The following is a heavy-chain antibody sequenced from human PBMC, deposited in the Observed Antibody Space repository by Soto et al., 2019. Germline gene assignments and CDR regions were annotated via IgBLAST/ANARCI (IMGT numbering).Heavy chain of an antibody. J-gene: IGHJ5*01. CDR3: ARLRGDSWSDF. V-gene: IGHV6-1*01. CDR2: TYYRSRWFN. CDR1: GDSVSSNSAT. Sequence: SQTLSLTCAISGDSVSSNSATWDWIRQSPSRGLEWLGRTYYRSRWFNDYAGSVKGRITINPDTSNNQFSLQLTSLSPDDTAVYYCARLRGDSWSDFGGKETRVTFP.